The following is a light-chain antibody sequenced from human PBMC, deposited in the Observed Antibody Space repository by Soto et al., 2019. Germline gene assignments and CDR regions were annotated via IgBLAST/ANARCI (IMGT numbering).Light chain of an antibody. CDR3: QQSYTAPSIT. Sequence: DIQMTQSPCSLSASVGGKGTITCLASQGISSSLNWYQQKSGKAPNLLIYGVSRLQGGVPSRFSGSGSGTDFTLSISSLQPEDFATYYCQQSYTAPSITFGQGTRLEIK. J-gene: IGKJ5*01. CDR2: GVS. V-gene: IGKV1-39*01. CDR1: QGISSS.